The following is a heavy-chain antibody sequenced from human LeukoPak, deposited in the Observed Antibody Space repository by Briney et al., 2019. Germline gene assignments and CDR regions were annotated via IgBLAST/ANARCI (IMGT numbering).Heavy chain of an antibody. D-gene: IGHD6-19*01. Sequence: VASVKVSCKASGYIFVTSDINWVRQAAGQGLEWMGWMNPLSGNTGYAQKFQGRVTMTRDTSIETAYMELSSLRSEDTAVYYCVRSLAVDGTRAYWGQGSLVTVSS. CDR1: GYIFVTSD. J-gene: IGHJ4*02. CDR3: VRSLAVDGTRAY. V-gene: IGHV1-8*01. CDR2: MNPLSGNT.